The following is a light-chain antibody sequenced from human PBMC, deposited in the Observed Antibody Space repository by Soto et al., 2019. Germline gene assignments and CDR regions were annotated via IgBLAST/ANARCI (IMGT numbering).Light chain of an antibody. CDR1: SSNIGSNT. V-gene: IGLV1-44*01. CDR2: SNN. CDR3: AAWDDSLNGSV. Sequence: QSVLTQPPSASGTPGQRVTIYCSGSSSNIGSNTVNWYQQLPGTAPKLLIYSNNQRPSGVPDRFSGSKSGTSASLAISGLQSEDEADYYCAAWDDSLNGSVFGGGTKLTVL. J-gene: IGLJ2*01.